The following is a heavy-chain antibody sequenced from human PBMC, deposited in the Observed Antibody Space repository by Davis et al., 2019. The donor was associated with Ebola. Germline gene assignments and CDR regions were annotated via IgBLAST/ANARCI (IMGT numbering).Heavy chain of an antibody. CDR1: GFTFSSYS. D-gene: IGHD2-2*01. CDR2: ISSSSSYI. V-gene: IGHV3-21*01. Sequence: LSLTCAASGFTFSSYSMNWVRHAPGKGLEWVSSISSSSSYIYYADSVKGRFTISRDNAKNSLYLQMNSLRAEDTAVYYCTRARYHDYWGQGTLVTISS. CDR3: TRARYHDY. J-gene: IGHJ4*02.